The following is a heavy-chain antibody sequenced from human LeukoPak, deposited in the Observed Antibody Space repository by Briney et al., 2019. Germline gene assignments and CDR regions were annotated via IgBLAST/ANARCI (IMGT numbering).Heavy chain of an antibody. CDR3: VFVVPAAAFDI. CDR2: ISAYNGNT. CDR1: GYTFTSYG. J-gene: IGHJ3*02. V-gene: IGHV1-18*01. Sequence: VASVKVSCKASGYTFTSYGISWVRQAPGQGLEWMGWISAYNGNTNYAQKLQGRVTMTTDTSTSTAYMELRSLRSDDTAVYYCVFVVPAAAFDIWGQGTMVTVSS. D-gene: IGHD2-2*01.